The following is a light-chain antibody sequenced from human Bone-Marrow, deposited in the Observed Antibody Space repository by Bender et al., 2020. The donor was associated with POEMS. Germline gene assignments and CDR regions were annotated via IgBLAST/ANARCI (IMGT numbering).Light chain of an antibody. Sequence: QSALTQPASVSGSPGQSITISCSGSVSDIGAYDYVSWYQHYPGQAPKLLIFGVHSRPSGVSHRFSGSKSGNTASLVISGLQAEDEADYYCTSHSNSFTLLFGGGTKVTVL. CDR1: VSDIGAYDY. CDR2: GVH. CDR3: TSHSNSFTLL. V-gene: IGLV2-14*03. J-gene: IGLJ2*01.